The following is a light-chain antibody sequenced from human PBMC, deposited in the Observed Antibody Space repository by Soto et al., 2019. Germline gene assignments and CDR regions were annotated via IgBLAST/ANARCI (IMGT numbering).Light chain of an antibody. Sequence: WTRSPAKRSVARGVGANLTSRCSQSVSSYLAWYQQKPGQAPRLLIYDASNRATGITARFSGSGSGTDFTLTVSRLEPEDFAVYYCRESSNWPPLTVGSGKRLEIK. J-gene: IGKJ5*01. CDR2: DAS. CDR1: QSVSSY. CDR3: RESSNWPPLT. V-gene: IGKV3-11*01.